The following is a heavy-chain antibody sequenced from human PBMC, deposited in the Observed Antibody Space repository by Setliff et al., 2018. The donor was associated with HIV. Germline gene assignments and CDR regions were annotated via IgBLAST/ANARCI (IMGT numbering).Heavy chain of an antibody. CDR3: AREGLLVNTVGGAHWYHGMDV. V-gene: IGHV1-69*05. Sequence: AASVKVSCKASGDTLSIHPISWVRQAPGRGLDWMGGIIPAFGTANYAQKFQGRVTITMDESTTIVFMELTGLRSEDTAVYYCAREGLLVNTVGGAHWYHGMDVWGQGTTVTVSS. D-gene: IGHD2-15*01. J-gene: IGHJ6*02. CDR1: GDTLSIHP. CDR2: IIPAFGTA.